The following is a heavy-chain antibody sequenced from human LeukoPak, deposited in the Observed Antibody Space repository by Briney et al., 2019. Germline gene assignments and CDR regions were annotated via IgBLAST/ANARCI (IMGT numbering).Heavy chain of an antibody. D-gene: IGHD3-10*01. CDR3: ARDDTYYYGSGSYYGGVFDY. CDR2: ISGSGGST. Sequence: GGSLRLSCAASGFTFSSYAMSWVRQAPGKGLEWVSAISGSGGSTYYADSVKGRFTISRDNAKNSLYLQMNSLRAEDTAVYYCARDDTYYYGSGSYYGGVFDYWGQGTLVTVSS. J-gene: IGHJ4*02. CDR1: GFTFSSYA. V-gene: IGHV3-23*01.